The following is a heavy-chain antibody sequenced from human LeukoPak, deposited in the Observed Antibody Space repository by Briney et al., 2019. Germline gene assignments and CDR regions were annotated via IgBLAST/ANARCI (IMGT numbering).Heavy chain of an antibody. CDR2: ISFDRSKK. J-gene: IGHJ3*02. CDR3: AKGIEAYCGDDCYSNAFDI. V-gene: IGHV3-30*18. D-gene: IGHD2-21*02. CDR1: GFTFNNYG. Sequence: PGGSLRLSCAASGFTFNNYGIYWVRQAPGKGLEWVAVISFDRSKKYYADSVKGRFTISRDNSKNTLYLDMNSLRAEDTAVYYCAKGIEAYCGDDCYSNAFDIWGQGTMVTVSS.